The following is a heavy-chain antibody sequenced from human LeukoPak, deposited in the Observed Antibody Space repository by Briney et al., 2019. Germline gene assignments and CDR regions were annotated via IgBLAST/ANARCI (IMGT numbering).Heavy chain of an antibody. CDR3: ARCFSGYGAPRYFDY. V-gene: IGHV4-34*01. CDR1: GGSFSGYY. J-gene: IGHJ4*02. CDR2: INHSGST. Sequence: SETLSLTCAVYGGSFSGYYWSWIRQPPGKGLEWIGEINHSGSTNYNPSLKSRVTISVDTSKNQFSLKLSSVTAADTAVYYCARCFSGYGAPRYFDYWGQGTLVTVSS. D-gene: IGHD4-17*01.